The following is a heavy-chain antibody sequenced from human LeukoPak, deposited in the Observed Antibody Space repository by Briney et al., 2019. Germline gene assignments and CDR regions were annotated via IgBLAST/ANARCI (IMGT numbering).Heavy chain of an antibody. Sequence: GGSLRLSCAASGFTFSSYAMSWVRQAPGKGLEWVSAISGSGGSTYYADSVKGRFTISRDNSKNTLYLQMNSLRAEDTAVYYCGKDMSGTNLYFDYWGQGTLVTVSS. CDR1: GFTFSSYA. CDR2: ISGSGGST. J-gene: IGHJ4*02. V-gene: IGHV3-23*01. D-gene: IGHD1-1*01. CDR3: GKDMSGTNLYFDY.